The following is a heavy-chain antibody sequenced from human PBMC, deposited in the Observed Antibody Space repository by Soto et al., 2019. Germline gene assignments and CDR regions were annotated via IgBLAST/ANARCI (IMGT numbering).Heavy chain of an antibody. Sequence: SSVKVSCKASGYTFTGYHMHWVRQAPGQGLEWMGWINPNSGVTIYAQKFQGRVIMTRETPITTAYMELSRLTPDDTAVYYCARRLGLLVTPIPGYWGQGTLVPVSS. CDR3: ARRLGLLVTPIPGY. D-gene: IGHD2-21*02. CDR2: INPNSGVT. V-gene: IGHV1-2*02. CDR1: GYTFTGYH. J-gene: IGHJ4*02.